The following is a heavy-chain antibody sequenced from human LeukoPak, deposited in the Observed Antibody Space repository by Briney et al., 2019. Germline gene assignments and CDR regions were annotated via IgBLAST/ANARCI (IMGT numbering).Heavy chain of an antibody. CDR1: GFTFSSYA. V-gene: IGHV3-15*01. Sequence: GGSLRLSCAASGFTFSSYAMSWVRQAPGEGLEWVGRIKSKTDGGTTDYAAPVKGRFTISRDDSKNTLYLQMNSLKTEDTAVYYCTTVLHWITNWFDPWGQGTLVTVSS. CDR3: TTVLHWITNWFDP. J-gene: IGHJ5*02. CDR2: IKSKTDGGTT. D-gene: IGHD3-10*01.